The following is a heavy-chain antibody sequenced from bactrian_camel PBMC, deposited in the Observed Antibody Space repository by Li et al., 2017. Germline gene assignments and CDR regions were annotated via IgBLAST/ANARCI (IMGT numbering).Heavy chain of an antibody. Sequence: VQLVESGGGLVQPGGSLRLSCTASAQYFRFSSTYMSWVRQAPGKALEWVSGIYGDGSKTFYADSVKGRAIISRDNAKSTLYLQMNNLKPEDTALYYCATDADRRRPAGSDLDYSYRGQGTQVTVS. V-gene: IGHV3-2*01. J-gene: IGHJ4*01. CDR3: ATDADRRRPAGSDLDYSY. CDR2: IYGDGSKT. CDR1: AQYFRFSSTY. D-gene: IGHD4*01.